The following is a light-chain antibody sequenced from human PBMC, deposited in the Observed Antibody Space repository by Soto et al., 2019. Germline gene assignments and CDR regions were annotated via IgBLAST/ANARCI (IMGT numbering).Light chain of an antibody. Sequence: QSVLTQPPSVSGAPGQRVTISCTRSSSNIGAGYDVHWYQHLPGTAPKLVIYGDTNRPSGVPDRFSGSKSGTSASLAITGLQAEDEAHYYCQSYDSSLSGSLFGGGTKLTVL. CDR2: GDT. CDR1: SSNIGAGYD. CDR3: QSYDSSLSGSL. J-gene: IGLJ2*01. V-gene: IGLV1-40*01.